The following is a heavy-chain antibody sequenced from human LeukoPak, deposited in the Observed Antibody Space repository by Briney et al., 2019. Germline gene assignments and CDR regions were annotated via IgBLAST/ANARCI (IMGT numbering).Heavy chain of an antibody. CDR1: GYTFITYD. V-gene: IGHV1-8*03. CDR3: ARGASSGWYSSGWDY. D-gene: IGHD6-19*01. J-gene: IGHJ4*02. Sequence: ASVKVSRKASGYTFITYDINWVRQATGQGLEWMGWMNPNSGNTGYAQKFQGRVTITRNTSISTAYMELTSLRSEDTAVYYCARGASSGWYSSGWDYWGQGTLVTVSS. CDR2: MNPNSGNT.